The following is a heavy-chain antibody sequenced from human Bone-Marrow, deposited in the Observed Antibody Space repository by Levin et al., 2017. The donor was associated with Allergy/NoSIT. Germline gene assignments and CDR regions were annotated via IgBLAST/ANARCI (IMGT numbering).Heavy chain of an antibody. D-gene: IGHD3-16*01. Sequence: GGSLRLSCKASGYTFTNYDVNWVRQAPGQGLESMGWMNPRSGDAGFAQKFQGRVSMTRDTSTSTAYMELSGLTSDDTAVYYCAREDGGGYHLHWGQGTLVTVSS. J-gene: IGHJ4*02. V-gene: IGHV1-8*01. CDR3: AREDGGGYHLH. CDR2: MNPRSGDA. CDR1: GYTFTNYD.